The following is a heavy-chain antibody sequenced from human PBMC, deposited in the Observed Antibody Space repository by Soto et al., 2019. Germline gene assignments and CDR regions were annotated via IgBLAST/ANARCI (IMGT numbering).Heavy chain of an antibody. CDR1: SGSISTSNW. J-gene: IGHJ4*02. Sequence: QVQLQESGPGLVKASGTLSLTCTVSSGSISTSNWWSWVRQPPGKGLEWIGEIYHSGSTNYNPSLKSRFTISVDKSKNQFSLNLNSVTAADTAVYYCARGDGGYYKGWYFDYWGQGTLVTVSS. CDR3: ARGDGGYYKGWYFDY. V-gene: IGHV4-4*02. D-gene: IGHD3-3*01. CDR2: IYHSGST.